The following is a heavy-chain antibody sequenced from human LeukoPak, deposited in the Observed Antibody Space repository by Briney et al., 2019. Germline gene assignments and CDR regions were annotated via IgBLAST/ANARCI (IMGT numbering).Heavy chain of an antibody. CDR3: ARHTNRLDAFDI. D-gene: IGHD3-3*01. V-gene: IGHV4-59*08. Sequence: KPSETLSLTCTVSGDSISSYYWSWIRQPPGKGLEWIGYIYYSGSTNYNPSLKSRVTISVDTSKNQFSLKLSSVTAADTAVYFCARHTNRLDAFDIWGQGTMVTVSS. CDR1: GDSISSYY. CDR2: IYYSGST. J-gene: IGHJ3*02.